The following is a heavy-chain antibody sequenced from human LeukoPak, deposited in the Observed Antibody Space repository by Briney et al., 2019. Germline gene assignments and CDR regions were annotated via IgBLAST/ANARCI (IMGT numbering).Heavy chain of an antibody. CDR3: AREVGYYSGSSGYYYYYFDS. CDR2: ISSSSSYI. CDR1: GFTFSSYS. Sequence: GGSLRLSCAASGFTFSSYSMNWVRQAPGKGLEWVSSISSSSSYIYYADSVKGRFTISRDNAKNSLYQQMNSLRAEDTAVYYCAREVGYYSGSSGYYYYYFDSWGQGTLVAVSS. J-gene: IGHJ4*02. V-gene: IGHV3-21*04. D-gene: IGHD3-22*01.